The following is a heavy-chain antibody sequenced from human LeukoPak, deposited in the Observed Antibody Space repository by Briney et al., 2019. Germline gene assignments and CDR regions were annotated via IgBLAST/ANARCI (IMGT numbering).Heavy chain of an antibody. D-gene: IGHD3-10*01. V-gene: IGHV2-5*01. Sequence: SGPTLVNPTQTLTLTCTFSGFSLSTSDVAVGWIRQPPGKALEWLALIYWNDVKRYSPSLKSRLTITKDTSKNQVVLTMINMDPVDTATYYRARGQVFDYWGQGILVAVSS. J-gene: IGHJ4*02. CDR1: GFSLSTSDVA. CDR2: IYWNDVK. CDR3: ARGQVFDY.